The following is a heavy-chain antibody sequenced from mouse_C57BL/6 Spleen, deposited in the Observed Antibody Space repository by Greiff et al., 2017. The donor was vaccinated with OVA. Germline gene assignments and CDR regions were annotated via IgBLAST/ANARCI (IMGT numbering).Heavy chain of an antibody. CDR2: ISSGGDYI. J-gene: IGHJ2*01. CDR3: TRAYYSNYYFDY. Sequence: EVQLQESGAGLVKPGGSLKLSCAASGFTFSSYAMSWVRQTPEKRLEWVAYISSGGDYIYYADTVKGRFTISRDNARNTLYLQMSSLKSEDTAMYYCTRAYYSNYYFDYWGQGTTLTVSS. D-gene: IGHD2-5*01. CDR1: GFTFSSYA. V-gene: IGHV5-9-1*02.